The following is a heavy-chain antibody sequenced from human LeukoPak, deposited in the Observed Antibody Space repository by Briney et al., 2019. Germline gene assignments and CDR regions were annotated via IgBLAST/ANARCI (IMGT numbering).Heavy chain of an antibody. CDR2: ISGSGGST. V-gene: IGHV3-23*01. CDR1: GFTFSSYA. D-gene: IGHD2-2*01. J-gene: IGHJ4*02. Sequence: PGGSLRLSCAASGFTFSSYAMSWVRQAPGKGLKWFTAISGSGGSTYYADSVKGRFTISRDNSKNTLYLQMNSLRAEDTAVYYCAKDEVIVVVPAAMWYWGQGTLVTVSS. CDR3: AKDEVIVVVPAAMWY.